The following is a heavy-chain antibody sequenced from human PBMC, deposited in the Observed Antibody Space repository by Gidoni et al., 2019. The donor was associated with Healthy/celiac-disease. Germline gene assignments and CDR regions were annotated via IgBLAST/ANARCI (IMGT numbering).Heavy chain of an antibody. CDR3: ARAGRVDRFDY. J-gene: IGHJ4*02. CDR1: GFTVSSHY. Sequence: EVQLVESGGGLIQPGGSLRLSCVASGFTVSSHYMSWVRQAPGKGLEWVSVIYSGGSTYYADSVKGRFTISRDNSKNTLYLQMNSLRAEDTAVYYCARAGRVDRFDYWGQGTLVTVSS. D-gene: IGHD3-10*01. V-gene: IGHV3-53*01. CDR2: IYSGGST.